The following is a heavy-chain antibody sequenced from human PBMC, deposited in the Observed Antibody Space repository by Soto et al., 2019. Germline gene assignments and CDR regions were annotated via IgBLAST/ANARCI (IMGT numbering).Heavy chain of an antibody. J-gene: IGHJ6*02. D-gene: IGHD5-18*01. CDR1: GYTFTSYY. CDR2: INPSGGST. V-gene: IGHV1-46*01. CDR3: ARSGTAMVIQRCMDV. Sequence: ASVKVSCKASGYTFTSYYMHWVRQAPGQGLEWMGIINPSGGSTSYAQKFQGRVTMTRDTSKSTVYMELSSLRSEDTAVYYCARSGTAMVIQRCMDVWGQGTTVTVSS.